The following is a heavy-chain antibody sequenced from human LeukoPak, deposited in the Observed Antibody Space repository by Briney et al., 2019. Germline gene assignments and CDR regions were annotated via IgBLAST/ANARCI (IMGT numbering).Heavy chain of an antibody. Sequence: GGSLRLSCAASGLTFSSYAMHWVRQAPGKGLEWVAVISYDGSNKYYADSVKGRFTISRDNSKNTLYLQMNSLRAEDTAVYYCARVHIAAAGSMDVWGQGTTVTVSS. CDR3: ARVHIAAAGSMDV. CDR2: ISYDGSNK. CDR1: GLTFSSYA. J-gene: IGHJ6*02. V-gene: IGHV3-30-3*01. D-gene: IGHD6-13*01.